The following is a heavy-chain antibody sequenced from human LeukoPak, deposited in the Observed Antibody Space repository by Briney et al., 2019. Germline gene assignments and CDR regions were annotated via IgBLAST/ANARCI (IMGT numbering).Heavy chain of an antibody. D-gene: IGHD3-3*01. J-gene: IGHJ6*03. V-gene: IGHV3-7*01. CDR3: ARLRWRDYYYYMDV. CDR2: IKQDGSEK. Sequence: GGSLRLSCAASGFTFSSYRMSWVRQAPGKGLEWVANIKQDGSEKYYVDSVKGRFTISRDNAKNSLYLQMNSLRAEDTAVYYCARLRWRDYYYYMDVWGKGTTATVSS. CDR1: GFTFSSYR.